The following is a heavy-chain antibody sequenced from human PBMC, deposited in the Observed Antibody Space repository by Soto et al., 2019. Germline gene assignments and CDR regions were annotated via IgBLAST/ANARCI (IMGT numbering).Heavy chain of an antibody. CDR1: GYSFTSYW. V-gene: IGHV5-10-1*01. CDR2: IDPTDSYI. CDR3: ARHDKYNARVYHYNGLDV. D-gene: IGHD1-1*01. Sequence: PGEALQISCKGSGYSFTSYWIGWVRQMPGKGLEWMGRIDPTDSYIKYSPSFQGHVTISVDKSISTAYLQWSSLKASDTAIYYCARHDKYNARVYHYNGLDVWGQGTTVIVSS. J-gene: IGHJ6*02.